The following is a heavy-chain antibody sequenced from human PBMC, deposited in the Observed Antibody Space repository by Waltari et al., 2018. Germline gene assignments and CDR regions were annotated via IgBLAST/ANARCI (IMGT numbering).Heavy chain of an antibody. J-gene: IGHJ6*02. V-gene: IGHV4-31*03. CDR1: GGSIPSGGYY. Sequence: QVQLQESGPGLVKPSQTLSLTCTVSGGSIPSGGYYWTWIRQHPGQGLGWMGKSYDRGNTYVNPALKGGVTMSVDTSANQFSLRLNSVTAADSAVYYCARDYFSMVRGAPRYYYGFDVWGQGTTVTVSS. CDR3: ARDYFSMVRGAPRYYYGFDV. CDR2: SYDRGNT. D-gene: IGHD3-10*01.